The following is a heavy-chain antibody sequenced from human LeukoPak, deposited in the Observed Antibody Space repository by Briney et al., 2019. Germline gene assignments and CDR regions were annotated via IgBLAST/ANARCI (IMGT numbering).Heavy chain of an antibody. CDR2: IRSKTDGGTT. J-gene: IGHJ4*02. V-gene: IGHV3-15*01. Sequence: GGSLRLSWAAAGFTVRNASMSWVRQAAGKGREWVGRIRSKTDGGTTDYAAPVKGRFTISREDSKNTLYLQMSSLTTEDTAVYFCAHRDTTMVRVDYWGQGTLVTVSS. CDR3: AHRDTTMVRVDY. CDR1: GFTVRNAS. D-gene: IGHD5-18*01.